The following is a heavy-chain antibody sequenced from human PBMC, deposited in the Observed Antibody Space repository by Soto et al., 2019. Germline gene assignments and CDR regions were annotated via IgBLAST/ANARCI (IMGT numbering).Heavy chain of an antibody. V-gene: IGHV5-10-1*01. CDR2: IDPSDSQT. CDR3: ARQIYDSDTGPNFQYYFDS. J-gene: IGHJ4*02. Sequence: GESLKISCKGSGYSSAGYWITWVRQKPGKGLEWMGRIDPSDSQTYYSPSFRGHVTISVTKSITTVFLQWRSLRASDTAMYYCARQIYDSDTGPNFQYYFDSWGQGTPVTVSS. CDR1: GYSSAGYW. D-gene: IGHD3-22*01.